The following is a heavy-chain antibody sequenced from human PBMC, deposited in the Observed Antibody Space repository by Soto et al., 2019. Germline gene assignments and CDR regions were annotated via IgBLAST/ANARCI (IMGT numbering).Heavy chain of an antibody. V-gene: IGHV3-74*01. CDR3: ARGARGAFDI. D-gene: IGHD1-26*01. CDR1: GFTFSYYW. CDR2: IHSDGSST. J-gene: IGHJ3*02. Sequence: EVQLVESGGGLVQPGESLRLSCVASGFTFSYYWMHWVRQGPGKGLVWVSRIHSDGSSTTYADSVKDRFTISRDNAKNAMYLQINSLRAEETAGYYCARGARGAFDIWGQGTVVTVSS.